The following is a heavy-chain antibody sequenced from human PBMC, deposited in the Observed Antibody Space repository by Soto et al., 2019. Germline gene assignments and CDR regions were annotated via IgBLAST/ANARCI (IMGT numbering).Heavy chain of an antibody. V-gene: IGHV4-59*01. J-gene: IGHJ4*02. D-gene: IGHD6-13*01. CDR2: IYYSGST. CDR3: ARDRVAAAGNLFDY. Sequence: SETLSLTCPVSGGSISSYYWSWIRQPPGKGLEWIGYIYYSGSTNYNPSLKSRVTISVDTSKNQFSLTLSPVTAADTAVYYCARDRVAAAGNLFDYWGQGTLVTVSS. CDR1: GGSISSYY.